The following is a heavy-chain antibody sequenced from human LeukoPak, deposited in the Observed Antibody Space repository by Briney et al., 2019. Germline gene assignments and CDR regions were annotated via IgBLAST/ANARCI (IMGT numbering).Heavy chain of an antibody. CDR3: AKRGVVIRVILVGFHKEAYFFDS. CDR1: GITLSNYS. Sequence: QTGGSLRLSCAVSGITLSNYSMSWVRQAPGKGLEWVAGISGSGGRTNYADAVKGRFTISRDNAKNTLFLQMNSLRVEDTAVYFCAKRGVVIRVILVGFHKEAYFFDSWGQGALVTASS. V-gene: IGHV3-23*01. CDR2: ISGSGGRT. D-gene: IGHD3-22*01. J-gene: IGHJ4*02.